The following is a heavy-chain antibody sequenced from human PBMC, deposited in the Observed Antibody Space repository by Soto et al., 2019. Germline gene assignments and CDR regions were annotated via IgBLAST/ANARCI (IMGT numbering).Heavy chain of an antibody. Sequence: PGGSLRLSCAASGFTFSNAWMNWVRQAPGKGLEWVGRIKSKTDGGTTDYADSVKGRFTISRDNSKNTLYLQMNSLRAEDTAVYYCAKDGLVPVRGVIMLAIKDTNTSGLPYYFDYWGQGTLVTVSS. D-gene: IGHD3-10*02. CDR3: AKDGLVPVRGVIMLAIKDTNTSGLPYYFDY. J-gene: IGHJ4*02. CDR2: IKSKTDGGTT. V-gene: IGHV3-15*07. CDR1: GFTFSNAW.